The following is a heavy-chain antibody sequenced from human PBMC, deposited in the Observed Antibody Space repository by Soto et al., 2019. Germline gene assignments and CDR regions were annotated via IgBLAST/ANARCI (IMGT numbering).Heavy chain of an antibody. V-gene: IGHV4-59*12. CDR1: GGSIRSYY. J-gene: IGHJ4*02. D-gene: IGHD5-18*01. Sequence: SETLSRTCTVSGGSIRSYYWNWIRQGPGKGLEWIGDINYSGSTNYNPSLKSRVTISVDTSKNQFSLKLSSVTAADTAVYYCARGRPGDTAMVNFYYFDYWGQGTLVTVSS. CDR3: ARGRPGDTAMVNFYYFDY. CDR2: INYSGST.